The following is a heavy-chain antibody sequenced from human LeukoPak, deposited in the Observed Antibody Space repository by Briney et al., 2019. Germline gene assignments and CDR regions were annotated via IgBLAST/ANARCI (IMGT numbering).Heavy chain of an antibody. D-gene: IGHD6-6*01. CDR3: ARGGSSSSLTFDY. Sequence: GASVKVSCKASGGTFSSYAISWVRQAPGQGLEWMGGIIPIFGTANYAQKFQGRVTITADESTSTAYMELSSLRSEDTAVYYCARGGSSSSLTFDYWGQGTLVTVSS. J-gene: IGHJ4*02. CDR1: GGTFSSYA. V-gene: IGHV1-69*13. CDR2: IIPIFGTA.